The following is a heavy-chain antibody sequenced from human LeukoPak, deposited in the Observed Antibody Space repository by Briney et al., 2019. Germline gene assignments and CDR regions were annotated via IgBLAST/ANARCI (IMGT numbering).Heavy chain of an antibody. CDR2: ISSSGTTI. J-gene: IGHJ4*02. D-gene: IGHD5-18*01. Sequence: GGSLRLSCAASGFTFSSYEMNWVRQAPGKGLEWVSYISSSGTTIYYADSVKGRFTISRDNAKNSLYLQMNSLRAEDTAVYYCARTYSYGYLYDYWGQGTLVTVSA. V-gene: IGHV3-48*03. CDR1: GFTFSSYE. CDR3: ARTYSYGYLYDY.